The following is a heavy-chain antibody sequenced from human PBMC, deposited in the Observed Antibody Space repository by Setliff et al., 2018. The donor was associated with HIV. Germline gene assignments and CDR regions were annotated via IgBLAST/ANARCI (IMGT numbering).Heavy chain of an antibody. J-gene: IGHJ4*02. V-gene: IGHV1-2*06. CDR1: GYTFTGYY. CDR2: INPNSGDT. D-gene: IGHD3-3*01. CDR3: ARGGVNQYYSDY. Sequence: GASVKVSCKASGYTFTGYYIHWVRQAPGQGLEWLGRINPNSGDTNPAQKFQDRVTMTRDTSISTAYMELSSRRSDDTAVYYCARGGVNQYYSDYWGQGTLVTVSS.